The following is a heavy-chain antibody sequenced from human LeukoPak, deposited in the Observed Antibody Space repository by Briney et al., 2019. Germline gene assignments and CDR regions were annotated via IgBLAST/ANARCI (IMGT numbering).Heavy chain of an antibody. CDR3: ARGDGDYVRFRYFQH. J-gene: IGHJ1*01. D-gene: IGHD4-17*01. Sequence: ASVKVSCKASGYTFTGYYMHWVRQAPGQGLEWMGWINPNSGGTNYAQKFQGRVTMTRDTSISTAYMELSRLRPDDTAVYYCARGDGDYVRFRYFQHWGQGTLVTVSS. CDR2: INPNSGGT. CDR1: GYTFTGYY. V-gene: IGHV1-2*02.